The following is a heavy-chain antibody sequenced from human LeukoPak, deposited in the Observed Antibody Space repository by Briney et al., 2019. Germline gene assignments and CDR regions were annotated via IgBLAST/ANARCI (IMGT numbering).Heavy chain of an antibody. V-gene: IGHV6-1*01. CDR1: GDSVSSNSAA. D-gene: IGHD3-3*01. Sequence: SQTLSLTCAISGDSVSSNSAAWNWIRQSPSRGLEWLGRTYYRSKWYNDYAVSVKSRITINPDTSKNQFSLQLNSVTPEDTAVYYCARDQGPLGWLLGNWFDPWGQGTLVTVSS. J-gene: IGHJ5*02. CDR3: ARDQGPLGWLLGNWFDP. CDR2: TYYRSKWYN.